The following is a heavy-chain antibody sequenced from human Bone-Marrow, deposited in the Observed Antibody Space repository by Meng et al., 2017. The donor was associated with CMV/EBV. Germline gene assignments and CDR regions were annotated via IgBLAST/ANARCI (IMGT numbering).Heavy chain of an antibody. J-gene: IGHJ5*02. CDR3: ARGDHYGSGSYRGASGFDP. CDR1: GFTFSSYG. CDR2: IRYDGSNK. Sequence: GESLKISCAASGFTFSSYGMHWVRQAPGKGLEWVAFIRYDGSNKYYADSVKGRFTISRDNSKNSLYLQMNSLRAEDTAVYYCARGDHYGSGSYRGASGFDPWGQGTLVTVSS. D-gene: IGHD3-10*01. V-gene: IGHV3-30*02.